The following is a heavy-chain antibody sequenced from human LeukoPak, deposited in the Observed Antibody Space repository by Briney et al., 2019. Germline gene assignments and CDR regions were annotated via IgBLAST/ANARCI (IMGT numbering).Heavy chain of an antibody. CDR2: MNPNSGNT. J-gene: IGHJ5*02. CDR1: GCTFTSHH. Sequence: GASVRVSCKASGCTFTSHHINWVRQAAGQGLEWMGWMNPNSGNTAYAQKSQGRVTITWDTAINTAYTELCSLRSEDTAVYYCARGRPTNLAGISWGQGTLVTVSS. V-gene: IGHV1-8*01. CDR3: ARGRPTNLAGIS.